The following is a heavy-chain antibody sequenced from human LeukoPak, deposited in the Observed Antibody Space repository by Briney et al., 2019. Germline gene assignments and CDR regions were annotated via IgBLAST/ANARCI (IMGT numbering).Heavy chain of an antibody. CDR3: TRLSGYDGDYFDY. Sequence: SLRLSCTASGFTFGDYAMSCVRQAPGKGLEWVGFIRSKAYGGTTEYAASVKGRFTISRDDSKSIAYLQMNSLKTEDTAVYYCTRLSGYDGDYFDYWGQGTLVTVSS. CDR2: IRSKAYGGTT. D-gene: IGHD5-12*01. CDR1: GFTFGDYA. J-gene: IGHJ4*02. V-gene: IGHV3-49*04.